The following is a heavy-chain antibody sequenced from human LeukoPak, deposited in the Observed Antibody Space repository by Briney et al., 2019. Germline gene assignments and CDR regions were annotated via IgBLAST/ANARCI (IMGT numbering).Heavy chain of an antibody. J-gene: IGHJ4*02. Sequence: GASLRFSCAASGFTFSSYAMSWVRQAPGKGLEWVSAISGSGGSTYYADSVKGRFTISRDNSKNTLYLQMNSLRAEDTAVYYCAKENNWNNIGPIDYWGQGTLVTVSS. CDR1: GFTFSSYA. CDR2: ISGSGGST. V-gene: IGHV3-23*01. D-gene: IGHD1/OR15-1a*01. CDR3: AKENNWNNIGPIDY.